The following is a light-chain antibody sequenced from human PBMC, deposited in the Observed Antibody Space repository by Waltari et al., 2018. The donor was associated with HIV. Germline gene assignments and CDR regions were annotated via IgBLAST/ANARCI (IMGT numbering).Light chain of an antibody. CDR1: SSDVGGYNY. CDR2: DVS. V-gene: IGLV2-14*03. Sequence: QSALTQPPSVSGSPGQSITIPCTGTSSDVGGYNYVSWYQQHPGKVPKLMIYDVSNRPSGVSNRFSGSKSGNTASLTISGLQAEDEADYYCSSYTSSSTNVFGTGTKVTVL. J-gene: IGLJ1*01. CDR3: SSYTSSSTNV.